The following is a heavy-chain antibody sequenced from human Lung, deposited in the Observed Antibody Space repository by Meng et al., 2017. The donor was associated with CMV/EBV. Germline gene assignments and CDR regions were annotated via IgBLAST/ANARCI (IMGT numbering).Heavy chain of an antibody. D-gene: IGHD3-3*01. CDR2: IKQDGSEK. J-gene: IGHJ6*02. CDR1: GFTFSSYW. CDR3: ARPVPAYDFWSGYYPYYYYYGMDV. V-gene: IGHV3-7*01. Sequence: GGSXRLXXAASGFTFSSYWMSWVRQAPGKGLEWVANIKQDGSEKYYVDSVKGRFTISRDNAKNSLYLQMNSLRAEDTAVYYCARPVPAYDFWSGYYPYYYYYGMDVWXQGTTVTVSS.